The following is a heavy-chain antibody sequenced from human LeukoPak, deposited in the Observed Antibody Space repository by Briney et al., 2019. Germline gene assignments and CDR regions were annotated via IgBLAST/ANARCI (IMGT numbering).Heavy chain of an antibody. CDR3: AKKTPGTPPFDF. CDR2: SGTAGDT. V-gene: IGHV3-23*01. D-gene: IGHD6-13*01. CDR1: GFTFTSSA. Sequence: GGSLRLSCAASGFTFTSSAMTWVRQAPGKGLEWVSASGTAGDTYYADSVKGRFTISRDNSKNTLYLQMTSLRTEDTAVYYCAKKTPGTPPFDFWGQGTLVTVSP. J-gene: IGHJ4*02.